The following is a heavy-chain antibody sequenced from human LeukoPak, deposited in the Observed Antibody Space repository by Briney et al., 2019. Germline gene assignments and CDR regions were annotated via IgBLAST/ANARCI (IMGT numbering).Heavy chain of an antibody. CDR2: MYYSGST. CDR1: GGSIRSYY. CDR3: ARLRRAGWLEYYFDY. J-gene: IGHJ4*02. D-gene: IGHD5-12*01. Sequence: SETLSLTCTVSGGSIRSYYWSWIRQPPGKGLEWIGYMYYSGSTNYNPSLKSRVTISVDTSKNQFSLSLSSVTAADTAVYYCARLRRAGWLEYYFDYWGQGTLVTVSS. V-gene: IGHV4-59*01.